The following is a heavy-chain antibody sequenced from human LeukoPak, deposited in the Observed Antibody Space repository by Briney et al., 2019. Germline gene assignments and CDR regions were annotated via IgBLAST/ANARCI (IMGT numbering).Heavy chain of an antibody. Sequence: PSETLSLTCTVSGGSISSSSYYWGWIRQPPGKGLEWIGSIYYSGSTYYNPSLKSRITISVDTSKNQFSLKLSSVTAADTAVYYCARAIYLWGSYRLDAFDIWGQGTMVTVSS. CDR2: IYYSGST. V-gene: IGHV4-39*07. J-gene: IGHJ3*02. D-gene: IGHD3-16*02. CDR1: GGSISSSSYY. CDR3: ARAIYLWGSYRLDAFDI.